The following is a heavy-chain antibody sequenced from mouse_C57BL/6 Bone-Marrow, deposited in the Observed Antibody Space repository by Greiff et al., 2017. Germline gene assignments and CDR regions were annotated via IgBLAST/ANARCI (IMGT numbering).Heavy chain of an antibody. V-gene: IGHV5-17*01. Sequence: EVKVEESGGGLVKPGGSLKLSCAASGFTFSDYGMHWVRQAPEKGLEWVAYISSGSSTIYYADTVKGRFTISRDNAKNTLFLQMTSLRSEDTAMYYCARDFYYSNSYYYAMDYWGQGTSVTVSS. J-gene: IGHJ4*01. D-gene: IGHD2-5*01. CDR2: ISSGSSTI. CDR3: ARDFYYSNSYYYAMDY. CDR1: GFTFSDYG.